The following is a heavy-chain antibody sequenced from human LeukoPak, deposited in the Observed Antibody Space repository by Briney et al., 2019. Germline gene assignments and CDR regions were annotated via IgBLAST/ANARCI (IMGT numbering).Heavy chain of an antibody. V-gene: IGHV3-23*01. CDR2: ISGSGGST. D-gene: IGHD1-26*01. CDR1: GFTFSSYA. Sequence: EGSLRLSCAASGFTFSSYAMSWVRQAPGKGLEWVSAISGSGGSTYYADSVKGRFTISRDNSKNTLYLQMNSLRAEDTAVYYCAKTRSGSYLNYFDYWGQGTLVTVSS. J-gene: IGHJ4*02. CDR3: AKTRSGSYLNYFDY.